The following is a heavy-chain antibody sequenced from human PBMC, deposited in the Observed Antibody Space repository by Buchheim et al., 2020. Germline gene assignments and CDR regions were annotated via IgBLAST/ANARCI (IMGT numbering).Heavy chain of an antibody. J-gene: IGHJ4*02. CDR3: AKRLAVNAWGANPFDY. CDR1: VFTFSSYA. CDR2: ISDSGGST. D-gene: IGHD6-19*01. V-gene: IGHV3-23*01. Sequence: EVQLLESGGGLVQPGGSLRLSCAASVFTFSSYAMSWVRQAPGKGLEWVSVISDSGGSTYYADSVKGRFTISRDNSKNTLYLQMNSLRAEETGVYYCAKRLAVNAWGANPFDYWGQGTL.